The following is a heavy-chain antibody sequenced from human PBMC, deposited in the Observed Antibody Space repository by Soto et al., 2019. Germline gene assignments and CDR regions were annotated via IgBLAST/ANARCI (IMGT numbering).Heavy chain of an antibody. D-gene: IGHD3-16*01. CDR1: GGSISSGGYY. V-gene: IGHV4-31*03. CDR3: ARAPVSLGFYFDY. CDR2: IYYSGNT. Sequence: SETLSLTCTVSGGSISSGGYYWNWIRQHPEKGLEWIGYIYYSGNTYYNQSLKSRVTISVDTSKNQFSLNLSFVSAADTAVYYGARAPVSLGFYFDYWGQGTLVTVSS. J-gene: IGHJ4*02.